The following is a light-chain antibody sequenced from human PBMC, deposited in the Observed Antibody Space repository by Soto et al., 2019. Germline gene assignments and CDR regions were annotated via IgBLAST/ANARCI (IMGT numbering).Light chain of an antibody. CDR1: SSHVGSYNL. CDR2: EGS. Sequence: QSALTQPASVSGSPGQSITISCTGTSSHVGSYNLVSWYQQHPGKAPKLMIYEGSQRPSGVSNRFWGSKAGNTASLTISGLQAEDEADYYCCSYAGSRTWVFGGGTKLSVL. J-gene: IGLJ3*02. CDR3: CSYAGSRTWV. V-gene: IGLV2-23*01.